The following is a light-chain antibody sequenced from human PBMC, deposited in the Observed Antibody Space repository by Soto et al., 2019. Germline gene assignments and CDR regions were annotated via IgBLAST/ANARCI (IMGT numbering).Light chain of an antibody. J-gene: IGKJ2*01. CDR3: HQHSGYSPYT. CDR2: NAS. V-gene: IGKV1-5*03. CDR1: QSVTNY. Sequence: DILMTQFPSIMSASLGERVTITCRASQSVTNYLDWYQHKPGKAPTLLIYNASTLDTGVPSRFSGSGSGTEFTLLISSLQHDDFAAYYCHQHSGYSPYTFGQGTRLEIK.